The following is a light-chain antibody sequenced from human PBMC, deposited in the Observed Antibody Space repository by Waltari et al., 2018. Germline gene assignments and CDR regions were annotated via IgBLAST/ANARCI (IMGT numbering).Light chain of an antibody. V-gene: IGLV2-14*03. J-gene: IGLJ3*02. Sequence: QSALTQPASVSGSPGQPITISCPGTSRDVGGYNFVSWCQQHPGNAPKLMISDVSTRPSGVSHRFSASKSGNTASLTIPGLEAEAESVYYCISSTYSTPSGVFGGRAKLTVL. CDR3: ISSTYSTPSGV. CDR1: SRDVGGYNF. CDR2: DVS.